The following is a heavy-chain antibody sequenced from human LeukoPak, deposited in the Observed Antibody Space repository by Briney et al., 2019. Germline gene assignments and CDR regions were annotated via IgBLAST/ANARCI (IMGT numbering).Heavy chain of an antibody. J-gene: IGHJ4*02. CDR3: AKGGDCWY. D-gene: IGHD2-21*02. Sequence: GGSLRLSCAASGFTFSSYGMHWVRQAPGKGLEWVAVISYDGSNKYYADSVKGRFTISRDNSKNTLYLQMNSLRAEDTAVYYCAKGGDCWYWGQGTLVTVSS. CDR2: ISYDGSNK. V-gene: IGHV3-30*18. CDR1: GFTFSSYG.